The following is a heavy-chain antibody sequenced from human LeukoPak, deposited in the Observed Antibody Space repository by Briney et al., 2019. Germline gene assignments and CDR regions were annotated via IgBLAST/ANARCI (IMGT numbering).Heavy chain of an antibody. V-gene: IGHV3-7*03. CDR3: ARDYRGHSRGDY. D-gene: IGHD5-18*01. J-gene: IGHJ4*02. Sequence: GGSLSLSCAASGFTFSSYWMSWVRQAPGKGLEWVANIKHDGSESYYVDSVKGRFTISRDNAKESLYLQMNSLRAEDTAVYYCARDYRGHSRGDYWGQGTLVTVSS. CDR2: IKHDGSES. CDR1: GFTFSSYW.